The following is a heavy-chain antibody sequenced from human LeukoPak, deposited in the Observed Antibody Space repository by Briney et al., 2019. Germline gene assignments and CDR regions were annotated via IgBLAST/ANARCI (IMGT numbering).Heavy chain of an antibody. Sequence: GGSLRLSCAASGFTFSSYAMSWVRQAPGKGLEWVSAISGSGGSTYYADSVKGRFTISRDNSKNTLYLQMNSLRAEDTAVYYCARDDEKGYTAMVNVVGYWGQGTLDTVSS. V-gene: IGHV3-23*01. CDR2: ISGSGGST. CDR1: GFTFSSYA. CDR3: ARDDEKGYTAMVNVVGY. J-gene: IGHJ4*02. D-gene: IGHD5-18*01.